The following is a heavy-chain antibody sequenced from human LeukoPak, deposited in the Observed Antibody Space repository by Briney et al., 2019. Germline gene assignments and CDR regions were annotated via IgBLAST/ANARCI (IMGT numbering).Heavy chain of an antibody. CDR2: ISSTSRSSYI. V-gene: IGHV3-21*01. D-gene: IGHD5-12*01. Sequence: SGGSLRLSCAAPGFSFSSYSMNWVRQAPGKGLEWVSSISSTSRSSYIFYAESVKGRFTISRDNTKNSLFLQMNSLRAEDTAIYYCARRGGTVATIGDDFDYWGQGTVVTVSS. CDR1: GFSFSSYS. CDR3: ARRGGTVATIGDDFDY. J-gene: IGHJ4*02.